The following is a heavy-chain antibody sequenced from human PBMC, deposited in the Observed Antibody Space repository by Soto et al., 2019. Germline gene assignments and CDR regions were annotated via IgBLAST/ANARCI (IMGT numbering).Heavy chain of an antibody. CDR1: GLVFSSFW. CDR2: IKQDGSEK. Sequence: GGSLRLSCEASGLVFSSFWMSWVRQAPGKGLEWEAYIKQDGSEKYYVDSVKGRFTISRDNPKSSLYLQMNNLRAEDTAVYYCARGHKGLEVWGQGTTVTVSS. J-gene: IGHJ6*02. V-gene: IGHV3-7*01. CDR3: ARGHKGLEV.